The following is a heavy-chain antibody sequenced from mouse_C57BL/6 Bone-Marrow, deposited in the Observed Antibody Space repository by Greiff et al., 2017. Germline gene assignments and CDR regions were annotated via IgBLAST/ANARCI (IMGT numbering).Heavy chain of an antibody. CDR2: IWSGGST. CDR1: GFSLTSYG. Sequence: QVQLQQSGPGLVQPSQSLSITCTVSGFSLTSYGVHWVRQSPGKGLEWLGVIWSGGSTDYNAAFISRLSISKDNSKSQVFFKMNSLQADYTAIYYCARNLWFGFAYWGQGTLVTVSA. D-gene: IGHD1-1*02. J-gene: IGHJ3*01. CDR3: ARNLWFGFAY. V-gene: IGHV2-2*01.